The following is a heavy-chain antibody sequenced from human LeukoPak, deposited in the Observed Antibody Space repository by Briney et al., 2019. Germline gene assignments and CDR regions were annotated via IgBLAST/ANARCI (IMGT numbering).Heavy chain of an antibody. CDR1: GFTFSSYW. D-gene: IGHD1-7*01. CDR3: ASGGNWNYGAFAI. J-gene: IGHJ3*02. Sequence: GGSLRLSCAASGFTFSSYWMSWVRQAPGKGLAWVANIKQDGSEKYYVDSVKGRFTISRDNAKNSLYLQMNSLRAEDTPVYYCASGGNWNYGAFAIWGQGTMVTVSS. V-gene: IGHV3-7*01. CDR2: IKQDGSEK.